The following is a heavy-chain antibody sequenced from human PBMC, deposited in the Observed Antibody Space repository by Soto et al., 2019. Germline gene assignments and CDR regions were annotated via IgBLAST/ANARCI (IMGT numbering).Heavy chain of an antibody. D-gene: IGHD2-2*01. CDR2: IYPGDSDT. CDR1: GYSFTSYW. V-gene: IGHV5-51*01. J-gene: IGHJ5*02. Sequence: GESLKISCKGSGYSFTSYWIGWVRQMPGKGLEWMGIIYPGDSDTRYSPSFQGQVTLSADKSISTAYLQWSSLKASDTAMYYCARHRACSSTSCSGRENWFDPWGQGTLVTVSS. CDR3: ARHRACSSTSCSGRENWFDP.